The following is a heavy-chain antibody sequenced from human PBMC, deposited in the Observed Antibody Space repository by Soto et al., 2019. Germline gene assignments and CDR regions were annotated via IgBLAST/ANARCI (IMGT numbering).Heavy chain of an antibody. CDR1: GFTFSSYS. Sequence: EVQLVESGGGLVQPGGSLRLSCAASGFTFSSYSMNWVRQAQGKGLDWVSYISSSSSTIYYADSVNGRFTISRDNAKNSLYLQMNSLRAEDTAVYYCARDTSWGSGTPGWNYYYGMDVWGQGTTVTVSS. CDR3: ARDTSWGSGTPGWNYYYGMDV. CDR2: ISSSSSTI. V-gene: IGHV3-48*01. D-gene: IGHD3-10*01. J-gene: IGHJ6*02.